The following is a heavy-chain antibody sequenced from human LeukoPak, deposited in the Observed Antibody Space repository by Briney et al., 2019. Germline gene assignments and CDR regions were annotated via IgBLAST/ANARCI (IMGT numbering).Heavy chain of an antibody. CDR2: ISYDGSNK. Sequence: PGGSLRLSCTASGFTVSSNYMSWVRQAPGKGLEWVAVISYDGSNKYYADSVKGRFTISRDNSKNTLYLQMNSLRAEDTAVYYCAREGIAAAGGEGEDAFDIWGQGTMVTVSS. CDR1: GFTVSSNY. J-gene: IGHJ3*02. D-gene: IGHD6-13*01. CDR3: AREGIAAAGGEGEDAFDI. V-gene: IGHV3-30-3*01.